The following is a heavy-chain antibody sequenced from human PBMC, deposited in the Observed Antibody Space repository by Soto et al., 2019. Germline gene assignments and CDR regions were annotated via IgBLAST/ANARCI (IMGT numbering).Heavy chain of an antibody. CDR3: AKDGGLYCSSTSCPYYFDY. CDR1: GFTFSSYA. Sequence: QPGGSLRLSCAASGFTFSSYAMSWVRQAPGKGLEWVSAISGSGGSTYYADAVKGRFTISRDNSKNTLYLQMNSLRAEDTAVYYCAKDGGLYCSSTSCPYYFDYWGQGTLVTVSS. V-gene: IGHV3-23*01. J-gene: IGHJ4*02. CDR2: ISGSGGST. D-gene: IGHD2-2*01.